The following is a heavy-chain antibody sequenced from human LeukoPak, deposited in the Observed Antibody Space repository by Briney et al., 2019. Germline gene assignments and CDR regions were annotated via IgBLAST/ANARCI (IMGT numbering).Heavy chain of an antibody. CDR1: GFTFSSYS. D-gene: IGHD2-8*02. CDR2: FGTDGNT. Sequence: PGGSLRLSCAASGFTFSSYSMDWVRQAPGKGLEWVSGFGTDGNTHYAESVRGRFDISRDTSKTTVYLQMNSLRAEDTALYYCAKDLHYWVAMDAWGQGTTVTVS. V-gene: IGHV3-23*01. J-gene: IGHJ6*02. CDR3: AKDLHYWVAMDA.